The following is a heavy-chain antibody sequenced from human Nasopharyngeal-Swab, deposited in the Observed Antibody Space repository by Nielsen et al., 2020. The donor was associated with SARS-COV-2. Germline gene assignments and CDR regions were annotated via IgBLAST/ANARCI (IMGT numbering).Heavy chain of an antibody. V-gene: IGHV1-69*13. J-gene: IGHJ6*02. CDR2: IIPIFGTA. CDR3: ARISAAPPPYYGMDV. CDR1: GGTFSSYA. D-gene: IGHD6-13*01. Sequence: SVKVSCKASGGTFSSYAVSWVRQAPGQGLEWMGGIIPIFGTANYAQKFQGRVTITADESTSTAYMELSSLRSEDTAVYYCARISAAPPPYYGMDVWGQGTTVTVSS.